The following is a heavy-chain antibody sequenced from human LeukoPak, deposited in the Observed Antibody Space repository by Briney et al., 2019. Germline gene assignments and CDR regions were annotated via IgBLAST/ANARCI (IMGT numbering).Heavy chain of an antibody. CDR1: GGTFSSYA. CDR2: IIPIFGTA. Sequence: SVKVSCKASGGTFSSYAISWVRQAPGQGLEWMGGIIPIFGTANYAQKFQGRVTITADESTSTAYMELSSLRSEDTAVYYCARVPYYYDSSGYYAYYYYGMDVWGQGTTVTVSS. V-gene: IGHV1-69*13. D-gene: IGHD3-22*01. J-gene: IGHJ6*02. CDR3: ARVPYYYDSSGYYAYYYYGMDV.